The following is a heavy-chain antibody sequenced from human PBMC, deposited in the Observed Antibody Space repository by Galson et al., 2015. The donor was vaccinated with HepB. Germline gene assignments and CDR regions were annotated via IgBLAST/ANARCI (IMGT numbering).Heavy chain of an antibody. CDR1: GFTFSSYG. CDR3: ARDTQWRSLRAFDI. J-gene: IGHJ3*02. D-gene: IGHD2-21*01. Sequence: SLRLSCAASGFTFSSYGMHWVRQAPGKGLEWVAVIWYDGSNKYYADSVKGRFTISRDNFKKMVYLQMNSLRAEDTAVYYCARDTQWRSLRAFDIWGQGTMVTVSS. CDR2: IWYDGSNK. V-gene: IGHV3-33*08.